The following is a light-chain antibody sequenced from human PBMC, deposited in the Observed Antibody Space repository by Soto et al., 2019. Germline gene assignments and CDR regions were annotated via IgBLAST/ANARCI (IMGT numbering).Light chain of an antibody. J-gene: IGKJ2*01. CDR3: QQYNNWSLYT. CDR2: GAS. CDR1: QSVSSN. Sequence: EIVMTQSPATLSVSPGERATLSCRASQSVSSNLAWYQQKPGQTPRLLIDGASTRATGIPARFSGSGSGTEFTLTISSLQSEDFAVYYCQQYNNWSLYTFGQGTKLEIK. V-gene: IGKV3-15*01.